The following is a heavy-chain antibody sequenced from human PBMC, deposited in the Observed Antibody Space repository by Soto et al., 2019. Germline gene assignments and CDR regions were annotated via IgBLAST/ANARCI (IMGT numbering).Heavy chain of an antibody. CDR3: ARPGRDWGALLY. Sequence: QVQLQESGPGLVKPSETLSLTCTVSNDSISTYYWTWIRQPPGKGLEWIGFIYYSGSTNYNPSLQSRVTIAADTAKKQSSPKMNSVTAADTAVYSCARPGRDWGALLYWGQGTLVTVSS. CDR2: IYYSGST. D-gene: IGHD7-27*01. J-gene: IGHJ4*02. V-gene: IGHV4-59*08. CDR1: NDSISTYY.